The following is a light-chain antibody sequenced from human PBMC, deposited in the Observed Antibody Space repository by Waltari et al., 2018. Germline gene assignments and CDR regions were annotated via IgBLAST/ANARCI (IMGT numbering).Light chain of an antibody. J-gene: IGKJ3*01. CDR1: QSLLHSNGYNY. CDR2: LGS. V-gene: IGKV2-28*01. Sequence: DIVMTQSPLSLPVTPGEPASISCRSSQSLLHSNGYNYLDWYLQKPGQSPQLLIYLGSNRASGVPDRFSGSGSGADFTPKISRVEAEDVGVYYCMQALQTQFTFGPGTKVDIK. CDR3: MQALQTQFT.